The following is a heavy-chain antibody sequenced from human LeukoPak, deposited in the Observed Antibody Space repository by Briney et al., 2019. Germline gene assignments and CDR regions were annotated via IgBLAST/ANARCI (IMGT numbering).Heavy chain of an antibody. CDR2: IYNSGST. D-gene: IGHD3-16*01. J-gene: IGHJ5*02. CDR3: ARARGSAGGFDP. Sequence: PSETLSLTCSVSGGSVSSNYWSWIRRPPGKGLEGIGYIYNSGSTNYNPSLKSRVTISVDTSKNLLSLKLSSVTAADTAVYYCARARGSAGGFDPWGQGTLVTVSS. V-gene: IGHV4-59*02. CDR1: GGSVSSNY.